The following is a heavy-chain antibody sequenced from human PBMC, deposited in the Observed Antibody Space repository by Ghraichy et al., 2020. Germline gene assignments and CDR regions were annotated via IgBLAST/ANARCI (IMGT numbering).Heavy chain of an antibody. J-gene: IGHJ6*04. D-gene: IGHD2-21*01. V-gene: IGHV3-53*01. CDR3: ARDRRYCGNNCYLYYYYGMAV. CDR2: LYSDGTP. Sequence: GGSLRLSCAASGLGVSSNYMSWVRQAPGKGLEWVAILYSDGTPFYADSVRGRFTISRDESRNTMYLQMNTLRAEDTAVYYCARDRRYCGNNCYLYYYYGMAVWGSGPTVTVS. CDR1: GLGVSSNY.